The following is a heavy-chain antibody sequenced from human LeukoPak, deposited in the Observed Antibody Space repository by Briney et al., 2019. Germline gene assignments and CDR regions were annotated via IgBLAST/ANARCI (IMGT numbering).Heavy chain of an antibody. Sequence: GGSLRLSCAASGFTFSSYWMSWVRQAPGKGLEWVSSISSKNSYIYYGDSVKGRFIISRDNAQNSLYLQMNSLRAEDTAVYYCARDEPDAKLDYWGQGTLVTVSS. D-gene: IGHD5-24*01. CDR1: GFTFSSYW. CDR3: ARDEPDAKLDY. J-gene: IGHJ4*02. V-gene: IGHV3-21*01. CDR2: ISSKNSYI.